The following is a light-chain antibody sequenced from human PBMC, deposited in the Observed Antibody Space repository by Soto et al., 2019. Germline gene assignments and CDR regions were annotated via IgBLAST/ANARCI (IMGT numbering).Light chain of an antibody. J-gene: IGLJ1*01. CDR2: SNN. V-gene: IGLV1-47*02. Sequence: QSVLTQPPSASGTPGQRVSISCSGYSSSIGTNFVYWYQQLPGTAPKVLIHSNNQRPAGVPDRFSGSKSGTSASLAISGLRSEDEADYYCAAWDDNPNGPGYVFGTGTKVTAL. CDR1: SSSIGTNF. CDR3: AAWDDNPNGPGYV.